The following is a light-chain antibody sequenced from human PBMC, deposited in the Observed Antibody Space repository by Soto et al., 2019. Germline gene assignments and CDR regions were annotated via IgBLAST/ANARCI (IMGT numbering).Light chain of an antibody. CDR3: QQYNTYPLT. V-gene: IGKV1-5*03. Sequence: DIQMTQSPSTLSASVGDRVTITCRASQTISDWLAWYQQKPGKAPKLLIYKASSLETGVPSRFSGSGSGTDFTLTISSLQPDDFATYYCQQYNTYPLTFGGGTKVDIK. CDR2: KAS. CDR1: QTISDW. J-gene: IGKJ4*01.